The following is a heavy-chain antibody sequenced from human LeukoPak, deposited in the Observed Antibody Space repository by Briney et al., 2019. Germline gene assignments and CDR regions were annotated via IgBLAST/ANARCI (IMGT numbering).Heavy chain of an antibody. CDR2: INTNTGNP. Sequence: GASVKVSCKASGYTFTSYAMNWVRQAPGQGLEWMGWINTNTGNPTYAQGFTGRFVFSLDTSVSTAYLQISSLKAEDTAVYYCAGSAATVHYYYGMDVWGQGTTVTVSS. V-gene: IGHV7-4-1*02. CDR1: GYTFTSYA. CDR3: AGSAATVHYYYGMDV. J-gene: IGHJ6*02. D-gene: IGHD2-15*01.